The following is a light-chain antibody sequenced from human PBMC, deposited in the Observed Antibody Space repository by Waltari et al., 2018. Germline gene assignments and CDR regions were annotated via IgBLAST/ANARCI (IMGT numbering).Light chain of an antibody. CDR1: RSTVGSTA. CDR3: AAWDDNLNGQV. V-gene: IGLV1-44*01. CDR2: SNY. Sequence: QSVLTQPPSASGTPGQRVTISCSERRSTVGSTAVHWYQQVPGTAPKLLIYSNYHRPPGVPERFSASKSGTSASLAISGLQSDDEADYYCAAWDDNLNGQVFGGGTKLTVL. J-gene: IGLJ3*02.